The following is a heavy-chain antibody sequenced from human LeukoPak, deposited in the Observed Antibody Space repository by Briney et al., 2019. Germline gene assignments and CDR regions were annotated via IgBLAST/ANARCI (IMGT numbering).Heavy chain of an antibody. D-gene: IGHD1-1*01. CDR2: ISSSSSYI. CDR1: GFTFSSYS. J-gene: IGHJ5*02. CDR3: ARDDVAWNDVHWFDP. Sequence: PGGSLRLSCAASGFTFSSYSMNWVRQAPGKGLEWVSSISSSSSYIYYADSVKGRFTISRDNAKNSLYLQMSSLRVEDTAVYYCARDDVAWNDVHWFDPWGQGTLVTVSS. V-gene: IGHV3-21*01.